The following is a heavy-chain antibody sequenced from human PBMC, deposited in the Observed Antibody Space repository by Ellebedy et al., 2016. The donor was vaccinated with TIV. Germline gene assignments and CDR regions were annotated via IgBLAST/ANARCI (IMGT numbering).Heavy chain of an antibody. D-gene: IGHD3-3*01. CDR1: GFTFSSYA. Sequence: GESLKISCSASGFTFSSYAMHWVRQAPGKGLEYVSAISSNGGSTYYADSVKGRFTISRDNSKNTLYLQMSSLRAEDTAVYYCVKGGLGGAYYDFWSGYQWDYWGQGTLVTVSS. J-gene: IGHJ4*02. CDR2: ISSNGGST. CDR3: VKGGLGGAYYDFWSGYQWDY. V-gene: IGHV3-64D*06.